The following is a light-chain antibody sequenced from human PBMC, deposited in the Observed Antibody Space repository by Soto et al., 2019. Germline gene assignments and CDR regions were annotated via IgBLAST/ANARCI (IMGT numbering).Light chain of an antibody. J-gene: IGKJ2*01. Sequence: DIQMTQSPSSLSASVGDRVTLTCRASQSISTYLNWYQQKPVKAPKLLIYAASSLQSGVPSRLSGSGSGTDFTFTISSLQPEDFATYYCQQSYTIPYTFGQGTKLEIK. CDR2: AAS. CDR1: QSISTY. V-gene: IGKV1-39*01. CDR3: QQSYTIPYT.